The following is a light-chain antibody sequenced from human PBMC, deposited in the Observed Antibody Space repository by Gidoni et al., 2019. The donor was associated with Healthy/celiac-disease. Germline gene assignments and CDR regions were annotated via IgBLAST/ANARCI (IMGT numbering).Light chain of an antibody. J-gene: IGKJ2*01. CDR1: QSVSSN. CDR2: GAS. CDR3: QQYNNWPRT. Sequence: EIVMTQSPATLSVSPGERATLSCRASQSVSSNLAWYQQKPGQAPRLLIYGASTRATGIPARFSGSGSGTVFTLTISSLQSEDFAVYYYQQYNNWPRTFGQGTKLEIK. V-gene: IGKV3-15*01.